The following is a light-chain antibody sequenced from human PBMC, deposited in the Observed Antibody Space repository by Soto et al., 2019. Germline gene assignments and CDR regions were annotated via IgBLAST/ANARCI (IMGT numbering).Light chain of an antibody. CDR3: KHYNSYSEA. CDR1: QSVGSN. V-gene: IGKV3-15*01. J-gene: IGKJ1*01. Sequence: ELVMTQSPATLSVSPGERVTLSCRASQSVGSNLAWYQHKPGQAHRLLIYGVYTRATGIQARFSGSASGTEFTLTIRSLQSEDFATYYCKHYNSYSEAFGQGTKVDIK. CDR2: GVY.